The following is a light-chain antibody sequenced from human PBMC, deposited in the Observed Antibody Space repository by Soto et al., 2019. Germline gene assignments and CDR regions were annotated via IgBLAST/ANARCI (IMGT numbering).Light chain of an antibody. CDR3: TSYTSSSTQV. CDR1: SSDVGGFEY. J-gene: IGLJ1*01. Sequence: QSVLGQPASVSGSPGQSITISCTGTSSDVGGFEYVSWYQHQPGKAPKLIIYEVTNRPSGVSNRFSGSKSGNTASLTISGLQAEDEADYYCTSYTSSSTQVFGTGTKVTVL. V-gene: IGLV2-14*01. CDR2: EVT.